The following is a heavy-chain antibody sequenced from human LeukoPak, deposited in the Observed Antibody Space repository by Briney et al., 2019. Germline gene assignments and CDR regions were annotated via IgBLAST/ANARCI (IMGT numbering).Heavy chain of an antibody. CDR3: TRSDCSGGGCYSVRAFDI. Sequence: QPGGSLRLSCAASGFTFSSYAMSWVRQAPGKGLEWVSAISGSGGSTYYADSVKGRFTISRDNAKNSLYLQMNSLRAEDTAVYYCTRSDCSGGGCYSVRAFDIWGQGTMVAVSS. CDR1: GFTFSSYA. J-gene: IGHJ3*02. V-gene: IGHV3-23*01. D-gene: IGHD2-15*01. CDR2: ISGSGGST.